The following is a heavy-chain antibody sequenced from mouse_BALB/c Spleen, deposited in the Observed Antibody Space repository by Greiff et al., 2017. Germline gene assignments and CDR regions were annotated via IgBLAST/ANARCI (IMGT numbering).Heavy chain of an antibody. Sequence: VQLQESGPGLVQPSQSLSITCTVSGFSLTSYGVHWVRQSPGKGLEWLGVIWSGGSTDYNAAFISRLSISKDNSKSQVFFKMNSLQANDTAIYYCASMITTGSGFAYWGQGTLVTVSA. D-gene: IGHD2-4*01. CDR1: GFSLTSYG. V-gene: IGHV2-2*02. J-gene: IGHJ3*01. CDR2: IWSGGST. CDR3: ASMITTGSGFAY.